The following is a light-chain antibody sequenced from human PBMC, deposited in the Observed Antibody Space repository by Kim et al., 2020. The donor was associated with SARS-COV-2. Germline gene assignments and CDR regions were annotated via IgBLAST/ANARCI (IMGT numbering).Light chain of an antibody. Sequence: GKKVTIACTRSSGSIATNYVQWYQQRPGSSPTTVIYEDNQRPSGVPDRFSGSIDSSSNSASLTISGLKTEDEADYYCQSYDSSTRVFGGGTKLTVL. CDR3: QSYDSSTRV. J-gene: IGLJ3*02. V-gene: IGLV6-57*01. CDR1: SGSIATNY. CDR2: EDN.